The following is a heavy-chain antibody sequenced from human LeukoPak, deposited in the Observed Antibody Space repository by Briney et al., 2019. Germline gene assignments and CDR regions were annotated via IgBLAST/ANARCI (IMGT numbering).Heavy chain of an antibody. V-gene: IGHV4-59*12. J-gene: IGHJ6*02. CDR2: IYYSGST. CDR1: GGSISSYY. CDR3: ARGGPLGYCSSTSCSNLNYYYYYGMDV. D-gene: IGHD2-2*01. Sequence: SETLSLTCTVSGGSISSYYWSWIRQPPGKGLEWIGYIYYSGSTNYNPSLKSRVTISVDTSKNQFSLKLSSVTAADTAVYYCARGGPLGYCSSTSCSNLNYYYYYGMDVWGQGTTVTVSS.